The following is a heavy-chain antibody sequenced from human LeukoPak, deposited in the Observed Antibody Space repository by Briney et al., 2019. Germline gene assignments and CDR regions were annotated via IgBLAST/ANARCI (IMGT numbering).Heavy chain of an antibody. J-gene: IGHJ4*02. CDR1: GFTFSSYD. CDR2: IGTAGDT. Sequence: GGSLRLSCAASGFTFSSYDMHWVRQATGKGLEWVSAIGTAGDTYYPGSVKGRFTISRENAKNSLYLQMNSLRAGDTAVYYCARGGPYDYVWGSYRYTGFYDYWGQGTLVTVSS. CDR3: ARGGPYDYVWGSYRYTGFYDY. V-gene: IGHV3-13*01. D-gene: IGHD3-16*02.